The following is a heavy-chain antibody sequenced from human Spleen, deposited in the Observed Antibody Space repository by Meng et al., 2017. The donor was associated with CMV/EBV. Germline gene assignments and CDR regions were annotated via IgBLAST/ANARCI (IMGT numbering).Heavy chain of an antibody. D-gene: IGHD6-19*01. V-gene: IGHV3-23*01. CDR1: GISFSNYA. J-gene: IGHJ4*02. Sequence: GESLKISCAASGISFSNYAMTWVRQAPGKGLEWVALISGSGAGTFYAESVKARFTISRDNSKNTLYLQMRSLRAEDTAFYYCVKSRKSGWYEDHAFDYWGQGTLVTVSS. CDR2: ISGSGAGT. CDR3: VKSRKSGWYEDHAFDY.